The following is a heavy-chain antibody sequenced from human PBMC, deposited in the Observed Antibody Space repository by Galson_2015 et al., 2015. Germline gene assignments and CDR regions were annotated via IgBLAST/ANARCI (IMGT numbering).Heavy chain of an antibody. V-gene: IGHV4-39*07. D-gene: IGHD3-10*01. CDR2: SGSA. J-gene: IGHJ5*02. Sequence: SGSAYYNPSLKSRVTISVDTSKNQFSLKLSSVTAADTAVYYCARDIRGRYGSGRINWFDPWGQGTLVTVSS. CDR3: ARDIRGRYGSGRINWFDP.